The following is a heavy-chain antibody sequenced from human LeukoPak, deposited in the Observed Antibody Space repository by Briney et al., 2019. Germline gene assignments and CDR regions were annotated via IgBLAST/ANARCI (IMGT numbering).Heavy chain of an antibody. Sequence: SGTLSLTCAVSGGSISSSNWWSWVRQPPGKGLEWIGEIYHSGSTNYNPSLKSRVTISVDKSKNQFSLKLNSVTAADTAVYYCARGPPYAPGVLDVWGKGTTVTISS. D-gene: IGHD7-27*01. CDR1: GGSISSSNW. CDR2: IYHSGST. CDR3: ARGPPYAPGVLDV. J-gene: IGHJ6*04. V-gene: IGHV4-4*02.